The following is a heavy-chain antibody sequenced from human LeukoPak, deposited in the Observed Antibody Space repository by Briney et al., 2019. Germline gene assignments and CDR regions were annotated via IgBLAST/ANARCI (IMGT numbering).Heavy chain of an antibody. CDR2: IYYSGST. CDR1: GGSISSYY. V-gene: IGHV4-59*01. J-gene: IGHJ5*02. Sequence: SETLSLTCTVSGGSISSYYWSWIRQPPGKGLEWIGCIYYSGSTNYNPSLKSRVTISVDTSKNQFSLKLSSVTAADTAVYYCARDRVSSSWYHPFDPWGQGTLVTVSS. D-gene: IGHD6-13*01. CDR3: ARDRVSSSWYHPFDP.